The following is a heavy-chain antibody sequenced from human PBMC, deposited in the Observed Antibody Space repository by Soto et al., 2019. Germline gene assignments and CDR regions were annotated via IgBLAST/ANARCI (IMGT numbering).Heavy chain of an antibody. CDR1: GVSISSYY. D-gene: IGHD2-21*02. CDR3: ARERGVVTAIPYYYYYGMDV. CDR2: IYTSGST. J-gene: IGHJ6*02. V-gene: IGHV4-4*07. Sequence: ETLCLTCPVSGVSISSYYWSWIRQPSGKGLEWIGRIYTSGSTNYNPSLKSRVTMSVDTSKNQSSLKLSSVTAADTAVYYCARERGVVTAIPYYYYYGMDVWGQGTTVTV.